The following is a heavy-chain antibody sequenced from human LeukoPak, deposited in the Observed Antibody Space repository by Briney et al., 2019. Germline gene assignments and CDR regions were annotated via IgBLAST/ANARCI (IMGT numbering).Heavy chain of an antibody. J-gene: IGHJ4*02. Sequence: GGSLRLSCAASGFTFSRYWMSWVRQAPGKGLEWVANIKQDGSEKYYVDSVKGRFTISRDNAKNSLYLQMNSLRAEDTAVYYCARVSFQYYYDSSGQNDYWGQGILVTVSS. D-gene: IGHD3-22*01. CDR3: ARVSFQYYYDSSGQNDY. V-gene: IGHV3-7*01. CDR1: GFTFSRYW. CDR2: IKQDGSEK.